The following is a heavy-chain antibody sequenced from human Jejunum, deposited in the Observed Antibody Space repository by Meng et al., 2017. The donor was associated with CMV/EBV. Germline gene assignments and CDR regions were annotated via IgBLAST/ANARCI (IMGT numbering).Heavy chain of an antibody. D-gene: IGHD3-16*01. Sequence: CAASGFTVSSYYMTWVRQATGKGLEWVSVLFGTDETYYADSVRGRFTISRDISKNTVHLQMNSLNAEDTAIYYCARGRVSSSVFDYWGQGTLVTVSS. CDR2: LFGTDET. CDR3: ARGRVSSSVFDY. CDR1: GFTVSSYY. J-gene: IGHJ4*02. V-gene: IGHV3-53*01.